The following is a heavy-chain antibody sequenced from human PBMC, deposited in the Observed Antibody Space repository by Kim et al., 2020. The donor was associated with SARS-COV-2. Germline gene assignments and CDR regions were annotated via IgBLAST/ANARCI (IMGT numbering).Heavy chain of an antibody. CDR3: ARDRNGVVVPAAITPDY. Sequence: GGSLRLSCAASGFTFSSYAMHWVRQAPGKGLEWVAVISYDGSNKYYAYSVKGRVTISRDNSKNTLYLQMNSLRAENTAVYYCARDRNGVVVPAAITPDYWGQGTLGTVSS. D-gene: IGHD2-2*01. CDR2: ISYDGSNK. V-gene: IGHV3-30*04. J-gene: IGHJ4*02. CDR1: GFTFSSYA.